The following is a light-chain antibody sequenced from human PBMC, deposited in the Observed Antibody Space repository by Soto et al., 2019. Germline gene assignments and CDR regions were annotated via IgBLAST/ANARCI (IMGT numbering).Light chain of an antibody. V-gene: IGLV1-44*01. CDR2: SSN. CDR3: AACDDSLNGVV. J-gene: IGLJ2*01. Sequence: QSVLTQPPSASGTPGQRVTISCSGSSSNIGSNSVNWYQQLPGTAPKLLMYSSNQRPSGVPDRFSGSKSGTSASLAISGLQSEDEDDYYCAACDDSLNGVVFGGGTKLTVL. CDR1: SSNIGSNS.